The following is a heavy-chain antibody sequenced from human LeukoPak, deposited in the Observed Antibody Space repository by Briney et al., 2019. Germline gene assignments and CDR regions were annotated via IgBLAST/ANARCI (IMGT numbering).Heavy chain of an antibody. Sequence: GGSLRLSCAASGFTFNNYWMHWVRQAPGKGLVWVSGINSDGSSATYADSVKGRFTISRDNAKNTLYLQMNSLRAEDTAVYYCAKDYYDSSGHLDYWGQGTLVTVSS. D-gene: IGHD3-22*01. J-gene: IGHJ4*02. CDR3: AKDYYDSSGHLDY. CDR2: INSDGSSA. V-gene: IGHV3-74*01. CDR1: GFTFNNYW.